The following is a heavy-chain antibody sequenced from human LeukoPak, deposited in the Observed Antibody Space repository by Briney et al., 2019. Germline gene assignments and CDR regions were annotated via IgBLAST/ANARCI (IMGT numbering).Heavy chain of an antibody. Sequence: GASVKVSCKASGYTFTGYYMHWVRQAPGQGLEWMGWINPNSGNTGYAQKFQGRVTITRNTSISTAYMELSSLRSEDTAVYYCARGAGKYCSGGSCYDRSWFDPWGQGTLVTVSS. J-gene: IGHJ5*02. CDR1: GYTFTGYY. D-gene: IGHD2-15*01. V-gene: IGHV1-8*03. CDR2: INPNSGNT. CDR3: ARGAGKYCSGGSCYDRSWFDP.